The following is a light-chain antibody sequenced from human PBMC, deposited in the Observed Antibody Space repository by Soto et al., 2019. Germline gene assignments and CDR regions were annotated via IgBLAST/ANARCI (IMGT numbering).Light chain of an antibody. CDR1: QSVLYSSNNKSY. CDR2: WAS. CDR3: QQYYSTLWT. Sequence: DIVMTQSPDSLAVSLGERATINCKSSQSVLYSSNNKSYLAWYQQKPGQPPKLLIYWASTRASGVPDRFSGSGSGTDFTLTISSLQAEDVAVYYCQQYYSTLWTFGQGTKVDIK. J-gene: IGKJ1*01. V-gene: IGKV4-1*01.